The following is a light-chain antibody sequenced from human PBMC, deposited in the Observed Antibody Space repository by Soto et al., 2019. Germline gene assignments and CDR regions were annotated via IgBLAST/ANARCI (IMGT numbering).Light chain of an antibody. CDR3: QQYGSSPWS. J-gene: IGKJ1*01. CDR1: QSVSSSY. Sequence: EIVLTQSPGTLSLSPGERATLSCRASQSVSSSYLAWYQQKPGQAPRLLIYAASSRATGIPDRFSGSGSGTDVTLTISRPEPEDFAVYYGQQYGSSPWSFGQGTKVEIK. CDR2: AAS. V-gene: IGKV3-20*01.